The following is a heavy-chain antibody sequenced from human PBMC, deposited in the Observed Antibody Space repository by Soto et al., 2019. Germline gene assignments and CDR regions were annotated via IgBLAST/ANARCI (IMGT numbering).Heavy chain of an antibody. CDR2: IYYSGST. V-gene: IGHV4-59*08. J-gene: IGHJ6*02. CDR3: ARRDSSGWFDWYYYGMDV. D-gene: IGHD6-19*01. Sequence: SETLSLTCTVSGGSISSYYWSWIRQPPGKGLEWIGYIYYSGSTNYNPSLKSRVTISVDTSKNQFSLKLSSVTAADTAVYYCARRDSSGWFDWYYYGMDVWGQGTTVTVSS. CDR1: GGSISSYY.